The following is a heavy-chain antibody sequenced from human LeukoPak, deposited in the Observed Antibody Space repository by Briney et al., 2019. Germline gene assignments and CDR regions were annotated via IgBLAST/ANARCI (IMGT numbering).Heavy chain of an antibody. V-gene: IGHV1-69*04. CDR1: GGTFSSYA. D-gene: IGHD1-26*01. J-gene: IGHJ6*02. CDR2: IIPILGIA. CDR3: ASSGSYPYYYGMDV. Sequence: SVKVSCTASGGTFSSYAISWVRQAPGQGLEWMGRIIPILGIANYAQKFQGRVTITADKSTSTAYMELSSLRSEDTAVYYCASSGSYPYYYGMDVWGQGTTVTVSS.